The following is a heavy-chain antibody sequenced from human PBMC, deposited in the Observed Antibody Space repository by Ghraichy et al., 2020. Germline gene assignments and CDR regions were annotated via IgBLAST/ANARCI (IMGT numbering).Heavy chain of an antibody. Sequence: SETLSLTCAVYGESFSGYYWSWVRQPPGKGLEWIGQINHRGSTTYNPSLRSRISMSVDTSKNQFSLNLRSVTAADTAVYYCTRAAAARFGEFSSPLSFDYWGQGTLVTVSS. CDR1: GESFSGYY. J-gene: IGHJ4*02. V-gene: IGHV4-34*01. CDR2: INHRGST. D-gene: IGHD3-10*01. CDR3: TRAAAARFGEFSSPLSFDY.